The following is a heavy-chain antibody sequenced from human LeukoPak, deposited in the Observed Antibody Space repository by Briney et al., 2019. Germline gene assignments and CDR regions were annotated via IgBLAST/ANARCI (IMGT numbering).Heavy chain of an antibody. Sequence: QPGGSLRLSCAASGFTFRINAMSWVRQAPGKGLEWVSAISGSGGSTYYADSVKGRFTIFRDNSKNTLSLQMNSLRVEDTAVSYCAKLSFGDYAAFDHWGQGTLVTVSS. CDR3: AKLSFGDYAAFDH. CDR2: ISGSGGST. D-gene: IGHD4-17*01. J-gene: IGHJ4*02. CDR1: GFTFRINA. V-gene: IGHV3-23*01.